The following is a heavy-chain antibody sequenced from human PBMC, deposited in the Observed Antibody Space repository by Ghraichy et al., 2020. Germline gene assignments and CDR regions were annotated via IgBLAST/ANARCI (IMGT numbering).Heavy chain of an antibody. J-gene: IGHJ3*02. Sequence: SETLSLTCTVSGGSISSYYWSWIRQPPGKGLEWIGYIYYSGRTNYNPSLKSRVTISVHTSKNQFSLKLRSVTAADPAVYYCARARGVVVPHKGAFDIWGQGTMVTVSS. V-gene: IGHV4-59*01. D-gene: IGHD2-2*01. CDR3: ARARGVVVPHKGAFDI. CDR1: GGSISSYY. CDR2: IYYSGRT.